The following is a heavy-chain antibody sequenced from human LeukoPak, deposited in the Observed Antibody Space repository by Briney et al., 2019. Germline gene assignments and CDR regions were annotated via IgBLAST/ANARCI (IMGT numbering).Heavy chain of an antibody. D-gene: IGHD1-26*01. Sequence: ASVKVSCKASGNTFTTYYLHWVRQAPGQGLEWMGIVNPSGGSTPYAQNFQGRVTMTRDTSTNTVYMELSSLRSEDTAVYYCARAVGATSQFDYWGQGTLVTVSS. J-gene: IGHJ4*02. CDR3: ARAVGATSQFDY. CDR2: VNPSGGST. V-gene: IGHV1-46*01. CDR1: GNTFTTYY.